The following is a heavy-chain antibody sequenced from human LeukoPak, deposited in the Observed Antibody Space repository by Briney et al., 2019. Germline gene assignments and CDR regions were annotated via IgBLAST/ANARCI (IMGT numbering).Heavy chain of an antibody. CDR2: INHSGST. D-gene: IGHD6-13*01. V-gene: IGHV4-34*01. CDR3: ARDRSSSWHLDY. CDR1: GGSFSGYY. J-gene: IGHJ4*02. Sequence: SETLSLTCAVYGGSFSGYYWSWIRQPPGKGLEWIGEINHSGSTNYNPSLKSRVTISVDTSKNQFSLKLSSVTAADTAVYYCARDRSSSWHLDYWGQGTLVTVSS.